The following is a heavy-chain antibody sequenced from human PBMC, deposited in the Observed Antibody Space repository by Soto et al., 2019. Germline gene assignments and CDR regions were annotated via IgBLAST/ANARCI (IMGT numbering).Heavy chain of an antibody. CDR1: GYTFTSYG. V-gene: IGHV1-18*01. CDR3: RRDGAPAAPFDS. CDR2: ISAYNGNT. D-gene: IGHD2-2*01. Sequence: QVQLVQSGAEVKKPGASVKVSCKASGYTFTSYGISWVRQAPGQGLEWMGWISAYNGNTNYAQKLQGRVTMTTDTPPRTLYRGLRSRRPDDPAVYYCRRDGAPAAPFDSWGQGPLATVPS. J-gene: IGHJ4*02.